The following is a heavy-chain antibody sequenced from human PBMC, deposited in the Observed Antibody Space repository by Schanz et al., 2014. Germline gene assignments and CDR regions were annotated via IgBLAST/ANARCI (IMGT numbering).Heavy chain of an antibody. CDR1: GFTVNTNY. J-gene: IGHJ3*01. Sequence: EVQVVESGGGLVQPGGSLRLSCAVSGFTVNTNYMSWVRQAPGKGLEWISSMYINSGSTQYADSVKGRFIISRDSSKNTLFLQMNSLIAEDTAVYFCARDGGRDGYNLAFDVWGQGTLVTVSS. D-gene: IGHD5-12*01. CDR2: MYINSGST. V-gene: IGHV3-53*01. CDR3: ARDGGRDGYNLAFDV.